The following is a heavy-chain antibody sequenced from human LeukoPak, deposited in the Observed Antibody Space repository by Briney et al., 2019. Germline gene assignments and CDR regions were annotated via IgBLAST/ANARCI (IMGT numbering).Heavy chain of an antibody. V-gene: IGHV4-34*01. CDR1: GGSFSGYY. J-gene: IGHJ6*03. CDR3: ARDEYYYDSSGYYYYMDV. CDR2: INHSGST. D-gene: IGHD3-22*01. Sequence: SETLSLTCAVYGGSFSGYYWSWIRQPPGKGLEWIGEINHSGSTNYNPSLKSRVTISLDTSKNQFSLKLSSVTAADTAVYYCARDEYYYDSSGYYYYMDVWGKGTTVTVSS.